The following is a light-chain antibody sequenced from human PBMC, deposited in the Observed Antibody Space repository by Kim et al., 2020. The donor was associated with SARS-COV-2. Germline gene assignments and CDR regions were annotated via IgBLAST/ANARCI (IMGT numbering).Light chain of an antibody. CDR3: QQYYNTPYS. CDR1: QTVLYSSNNKNY. V-gene: IGKV4-1*01. Sequence: RATINCKSSQTVLYSSNNKNYLAWYQQKPGQPPKLLIYWASTRESGVPDRFSGSGSATDFTLTISSLQAEDVALYYCQQYYNTPYSFGQGTKLEI. CDR2: WAS. J-gene: IGKJ2*03.